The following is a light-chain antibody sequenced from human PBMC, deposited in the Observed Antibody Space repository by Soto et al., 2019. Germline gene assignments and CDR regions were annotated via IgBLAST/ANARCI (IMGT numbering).Light chain of an antibody. CDR3: SSYAASNNFYFV. CDR2: EVT. V-gene: IGLV2-8*01. Sequence: QSALTRPPSASGSPGQSVTISCTGTSSDVGGYNYVSWYQQYPGRAPKLMIYEVTKRPSGVPDRFSGSKSGNTASLTVSGLQAEAEADYYCSSYAASNNFYFVFGGGTKLTVL. J-gene: IGLJ3*02. CDR1: SSDVGGYNY.